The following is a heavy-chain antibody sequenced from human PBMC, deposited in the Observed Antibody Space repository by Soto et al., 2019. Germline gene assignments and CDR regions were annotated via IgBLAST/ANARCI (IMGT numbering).Heavy chain of an antibody. CDR1: GFTLSDYY. Sequence: QVQLVESGGGLVKPGGSLRLSCEASGFTLSDYYMTWIRQAPGKGLEWISYISSSATIIYYADSVKGQFTISRDNAKTSLYLQMNSLRAADTAVYYCARAVKQWLVGGDYYYYYMDVWGKGTTVTVSS. V-gene: IGHV3-11*01. J-gene: IGHJ6*03. CDR3: ARAVKQWLVGGDYYYYYMDV. CDR2: ISSSATII. D-gene: IGHD6-19*01.